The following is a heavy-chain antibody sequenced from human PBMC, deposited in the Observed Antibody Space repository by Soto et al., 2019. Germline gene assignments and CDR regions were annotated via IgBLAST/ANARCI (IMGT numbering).Heavy chain of an antibody. CDR1: GYTFSNYG. D-gene: IGHD3-3*01. V-gene: IGHV1-3*01. CDR2: INAGNGNT. CDR3: ARSPYYDFWSGSPAFDP. Sequence: ASVKVSCKASGYTFSNYGIHWVRQAPGQRLEWMGWINAGNGNTKYSQKFQGRVTITRDTSASTAYMELSSLRSEDTAVYYCARSPYYDFWSGSPAFDPWGQGTLVTVSS. J-gene: IGHJ5*02.